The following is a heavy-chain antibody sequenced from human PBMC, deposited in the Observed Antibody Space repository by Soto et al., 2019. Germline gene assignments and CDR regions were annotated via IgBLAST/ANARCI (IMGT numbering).Heavy chain of an antibody. CDR3: ARQPVSATGKFFFYHYGLDV. Sequence: QVQLHQWGAGLLKPSETLSLTCAVYGDSFNDYFWSWIRQPPGKGLEWIGEIHHRGRTRYNPSLKSRVAISVDTSKNQFSLRLNSVTAADTAVYYCARQPVSATGKFFFYHYGLDVWGQGTTVTVSS. CDR2: IHHRGRT. V-gene: IGHV4-34*01. J-gene: IGHJ6*02. D-gene: IGHD3-9*01. CDR1: GDSFNDYF.